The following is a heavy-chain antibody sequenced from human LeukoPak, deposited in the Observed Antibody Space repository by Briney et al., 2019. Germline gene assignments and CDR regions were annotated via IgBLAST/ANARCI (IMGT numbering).Heavy chain of an antibody. CDR1: GFTFSNYG. V-gene: IGHV3-30*02. J-gene: IGHJ6*03. CDR3: AKPGGDIWCAYNNYMDV. D-gene: IGHD3-3*01. CDR2: IHYDGGNK. Sequence: PGGSLRLSCAASGFTFSNYGMHWVRQAPGRGLEWVALIHYDGGNKYYADAVKGRFTISRDNSNNTLFLQMSSLRAEDTAVYYCAKPGGDIWCAYNNYMDVWGKGTTVAVSS.